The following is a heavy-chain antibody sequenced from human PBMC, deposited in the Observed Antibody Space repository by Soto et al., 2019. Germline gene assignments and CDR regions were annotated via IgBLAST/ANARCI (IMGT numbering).Heavy chain of an antibody. V-gene: IGHV3-23*01. J-gene: IGHJ4*02. CDR3: AKARGGRTPAPGTY. CDR1: EFNFRDYD. D-gene: IGHD2-15*01. Sequence: PGGSQILSWRAAEFNFRDYDRSWVRQATGKGLEWVSTISGSGGGTYYADSVKGRFTISRDNSKNTLPLQMNSLRAEDTAVYYCAKARGGRTPAPGTYWGQGILVTVSS. CDR2: ISGSGGGT.